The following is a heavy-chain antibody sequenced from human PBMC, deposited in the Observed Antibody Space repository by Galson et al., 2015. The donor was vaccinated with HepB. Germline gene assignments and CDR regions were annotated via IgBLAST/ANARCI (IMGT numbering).Heavy chain of an antibody. CDR1: GFTFRSYA. CDR2: ISYDGSNK. Sequence: SLRLSCAASGFTFRSYAMHWVRQAPGKGLEWVAIISYDGSNKYYADSVKGRFTVSRDNSKNTLYLQMNSLRAEDTAMYYCAKDRVELLWFGGDAFDIWGQGTMVIVSS. D-gene: IGHD3-10*01. J-gene: IGHJ3*02. V-gene: IGHV3-30*04. CDR3: AKDRVELLWFGGDAFDI.